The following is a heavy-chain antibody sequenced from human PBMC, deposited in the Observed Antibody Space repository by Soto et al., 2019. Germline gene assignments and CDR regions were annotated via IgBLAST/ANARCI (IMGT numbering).Heavy chain of an antibody. CDR1: GGSFSGYY. Sequence: SETLSLTCAVYGGSFSGYYWSWIRQPPGKGLEWIGEINHSGSTNYNPSLKSRVTISVDTSKNQFSLKLSSVTAADTAVYYCARVFDTYYFDLWGQGTLVTVSS. V-gene: IGHV4-34*01. CDR2: INHSGST. CDR3: ARVFDTYYFDL. D-gene: IGHD3-10*01. J-gene: IGHJ4*02.